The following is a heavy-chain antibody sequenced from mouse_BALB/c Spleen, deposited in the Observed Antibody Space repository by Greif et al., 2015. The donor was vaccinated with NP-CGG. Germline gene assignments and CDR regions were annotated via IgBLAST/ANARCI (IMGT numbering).Heavy chain of an antibody. CDR3: ASRVFITTVVADY. CDR1: GYTFTSYW. CDR2: ISPSTGYT. Sequence: VKLMESGAELAKPGASVKMSCKAPGYTFTSYWMHWVKQRPGQGLEWIGYISPSTGYTEYNQKFKDKATLTADKSSSTAYMQLSSLTSEDSAVYYCASRVFITTVVADYWGQGTTLTVSS. V-gene: IGHV1-7*01. J-gene: IGHJ2*01. D-gene: IGHD1-1*01.